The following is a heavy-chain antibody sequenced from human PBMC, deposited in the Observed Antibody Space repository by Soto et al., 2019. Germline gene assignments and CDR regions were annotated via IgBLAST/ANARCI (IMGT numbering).Heavy chain of an antibody. J-gene: IGHJ4*02. CDR3: ARGLGPSDY. Sequence: SETLSLTCAVYGGSFSGYYWSWIRQPPGKGLEWIGEINHSGSTNYNPSLKSRVTISVDTSKNQFSLKLSSVTAADTAVYYCARGLGPSDYWGQGTLVTVSS. CDR2: INHSGST. CDR1: GGSFSGYY. V-gene: IGHV4-34*01.